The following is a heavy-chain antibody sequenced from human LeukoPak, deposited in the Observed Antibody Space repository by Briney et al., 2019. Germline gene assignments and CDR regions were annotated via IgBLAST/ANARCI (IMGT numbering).Heavy chain of an antibody. CDR3: ARDSDWNDGLDY. J-gene: IGHJ4*02. Sequence: PGGSLRLSCAASGFTFSSFTMNWVRQAPGKGLEWVPSISTSSLYIYYADSVKGRFTISRDNARNSLYLQMNSLRAEDTAVYYCARDSDWNDGLDYWGQGTLVTVSS. CDR2: ISTSSLYI. CDR1: GFTFSSFT. V-gene: IGHV3-21*03. D-gene: IGHD1-1*01.